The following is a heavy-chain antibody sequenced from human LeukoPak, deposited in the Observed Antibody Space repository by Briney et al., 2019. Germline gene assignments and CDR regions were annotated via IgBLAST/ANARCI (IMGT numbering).Heavy chain of an antibody. CDR3: AKLLVSSEDAFDI. J-gene: IGHJ3*02. CDR2: IRYDGSNK. Sequence: GGSLRLSCAASGFTFSSYGMHWGRQAPGKGLEWVAFIRYDGSNKYYADSVKGRFTISRDNSKNTLYLQMNSLRAEDTAVYYCAKLLVSSEDAFDIWGQGTMVTVSS. D-gene: IGHD2-15*01. CDR1: GFTFSSYG. V-gene: IGHV3-30*02.